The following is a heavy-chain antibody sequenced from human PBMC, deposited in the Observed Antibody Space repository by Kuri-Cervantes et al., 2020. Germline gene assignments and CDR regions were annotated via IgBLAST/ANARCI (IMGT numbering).Heavy chain of an antibody. D-gene: IGHD6-13*01. CDR1: GFTFSSYA. J-gene: IGHJ4*02. CDR3: AKMGWIGAASGDY. V-gene: IGHV3-30-3*02. Sequence: GESLKISCAASGFTFSSYAMHWVRQAPGKGLEWVAVISYDGSNKYYADPVKGRFTISRDNFKNTLYLQMNSLRAEDTAVYYCAKMGWIGAASGDYWGQGTLVTVSS. CDR2: ISYDGSNK.